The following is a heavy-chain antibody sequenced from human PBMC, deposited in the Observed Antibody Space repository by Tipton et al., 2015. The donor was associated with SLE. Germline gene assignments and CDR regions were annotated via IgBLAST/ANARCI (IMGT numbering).Heavy chain of an antibody. CDR2: INPYSGGT. V-gene: IGHV1-2*06. Sequence: QLVQSGAEVKRPGASVKVSCKTSGYTFTDSYIHWVRQAPGQGLEWMGRINPYSGGTRYAEKFEDRVTMTWDTSISTAYMELSRLRSDDTTVYYCARGVTKGFYFYFYMDVWGKGTTVTVSS. J-gene: IGHJ6*03. CDR3: ARGVTKGFYFYFYMDV. D-gene: IGHD4-11*01. CDR1: GYTFTDSY.